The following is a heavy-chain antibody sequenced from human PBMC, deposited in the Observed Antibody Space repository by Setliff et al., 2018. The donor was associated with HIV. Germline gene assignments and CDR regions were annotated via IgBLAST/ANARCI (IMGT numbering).Heavy chain of an antibody. V-gene: IGHV1-18*01. J-gene: IGHJ5*02. CDR3: ARGYCGGGICYSPNWLDP. D-gene: IGHD2-15*01. CDR1: GYTFTSYG. Sequence: GASVKVSCKASGYTFTSYGISWVRQAPGQGLEWMGWISGYNGNTNYAQKLQGRVTMTTDTSTSTAYMELRSLTSDDTAVYYCARGYCGGGICYSPNWLDPWGQGTLVTVSS. CDR2: ISGYNGNT.